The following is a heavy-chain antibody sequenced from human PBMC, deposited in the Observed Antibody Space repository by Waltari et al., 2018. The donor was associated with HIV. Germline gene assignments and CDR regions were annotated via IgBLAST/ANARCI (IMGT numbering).Heavy chain of an antibody. CDR2: IWFDSSNK. V-gene: IGHV3-33*08. Sequence: QVLLVESGGGVVQPGGSLRVHCAASGFVFSNFGTHWDRQAPGKGLEWVGVIWFDSSNKYYGDSVKGRFTISRDNSKKTVYLQMNSLRGEDTAVYYCARLTREGYNGGFDYWGQGTLVTVSS. J-gene: IGHJ4*02. D-gene: IGHD1-1*01. CDR1: GFVFSNFG. CDR3: ARLTREGYNGGFDY.